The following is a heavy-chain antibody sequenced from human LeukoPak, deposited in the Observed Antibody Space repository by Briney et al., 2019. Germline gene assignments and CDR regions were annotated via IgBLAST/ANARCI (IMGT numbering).Heavy chain of an antibody. CDR3: ARDPSGYCSSTSCYGWFDH. V-gene: IGHV3-21*01. Sequence: GGSLRLSCAASGFTFSSYSMNWVRQAPGKGLEWVSSISSSSSYIYCADSVKGRFTISRDNAKNSLYLQMNSLRAEDTAVYYCARDPSGYCSSTSCYGWFDHWGQGTLVTVSS. CDR1: GFTFSSYS. CDR2: ISSSSSYI. J-gene: IGHJ5*02. D-gene: IGHD2-2*01.